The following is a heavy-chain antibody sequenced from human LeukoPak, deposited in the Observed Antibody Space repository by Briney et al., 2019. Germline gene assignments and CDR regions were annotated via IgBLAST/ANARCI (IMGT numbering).Heavy chain of an antibody. CDR1: GYTFTSYG. J-gene: IGHJ4*02. CDR3: AKLSGSSAL. Sequence: ASVKVSCKASGYTFTSYGISWVRRAPGQGLEWMGWISAYNGNTNYAQKLQGRVTMTRDTSISTAYMELSRLRSDDTAVYYCAKLSGSSALWGQGTLVTVSS. D-gene: IGHD1-26*01. V-gene: IGHV1-18*01. CDR2: ISAYNGNT.